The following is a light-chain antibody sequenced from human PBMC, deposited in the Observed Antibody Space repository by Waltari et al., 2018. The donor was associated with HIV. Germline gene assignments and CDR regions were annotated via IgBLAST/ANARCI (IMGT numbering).Light chain of an antibody. V-gene: IGKV1-17*01. CDR3: LQHNSYPRT. J-gene: IGKJ1*01. Sequence: DIQMTQSPSSLSASIGDRITITWRASQGIRDDLAWYQQKPGKAPPRLIYASSSLQSGVSSRFSGSGSGAEFTLTISSLQPEDSAIYYCLQHNSYPRTFGRGTKVDI. CDR2: ASS. CDR1: QGIRDD.